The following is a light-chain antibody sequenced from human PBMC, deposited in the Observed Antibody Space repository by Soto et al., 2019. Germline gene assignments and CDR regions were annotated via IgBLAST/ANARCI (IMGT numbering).Light chain of an antibody. Sequence: DIVMTQSPDSLAVSLGERATINCKSSQSVLYSSNNKNYLAWYQQKPGQPPKLLIYWASTRESGFPDRFSGSGSGTDLTLTISSLQAEDVAVYYCQQYYSTPLTFGGGTKVEIK. V-gene: IGKV4-1*01. CDR2: WAS. CDR3: QQYYSTPLT. CDR1: QSVLYSSNNKNY. J-gene: IGKJ4*01.